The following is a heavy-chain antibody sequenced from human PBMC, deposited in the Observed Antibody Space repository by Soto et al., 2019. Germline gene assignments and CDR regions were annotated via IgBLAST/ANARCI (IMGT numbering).Heavy chain of an antibody. CDR2: IYYSGST. J-gene: IGHJ6*02. CDR3: ARDWGHYGMDV. V-gene: IGHV4-61*01. CDR1: GGSVSSGSYY. Sequence: PSETLSLTCTVSGGSVSSGSYYWSWIRQPPGKGLEWIGYIYYSGSTNYNPSLKSRVTISVDTSKNQFSLKLSSVTAADTAVYYRARDWGHYGMDVWGQGTTVTVS. D-gene: IGHD3-16*01.